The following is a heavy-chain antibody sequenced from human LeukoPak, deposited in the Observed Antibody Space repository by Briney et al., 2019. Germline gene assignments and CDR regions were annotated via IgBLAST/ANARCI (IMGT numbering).Heavy chain of an antibody. J-gene: IGHJ3*01. V-gene: IGHV4-38-2*02. Sequence: SPSETLCLTCIVSGYPISSSHYWGWIRQPPGKGLEWIGGIYHNGNTYYNPPLKSRLTLSLDTSKNHFSLKLTSVTAADTAVYYCVRDVTSVTVCSAFDVWGQGTTVTVSS. D-gene: IGHD3-10*02. CDR3: VRDVTSVTVCSAFDV. CDR1: GYPISSSHY. CDR2: IYHNGNT.